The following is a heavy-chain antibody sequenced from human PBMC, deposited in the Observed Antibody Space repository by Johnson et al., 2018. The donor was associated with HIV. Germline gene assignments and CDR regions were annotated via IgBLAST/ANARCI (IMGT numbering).Heavy chain of an antibody. J-gene: IGHJ3*02. V-gene: IGHV3-23*04. CDR1: GFKYAA. Sequence: VQLVESGGGLVQPGGSLRVSCAASGFKYAASGLAFSNYAVKWVSHTPGGDGGTSFADSVKGRFTISRDNAKNSLYLQMSSLRAEDTAIYYCARPNRPQYRSTFDIWGQGTKVTVSS. CDR3: ARPNRPQYRSTFDI. CDR2: TPGGDGGT. D-gene: IGHD6-13*01.